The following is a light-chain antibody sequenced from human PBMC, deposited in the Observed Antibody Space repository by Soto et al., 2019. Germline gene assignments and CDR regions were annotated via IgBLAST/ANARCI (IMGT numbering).Light chain of an antibody. CDR1: QSISSW. J-gene: IGKJ5*01. Sequence: DIQMTQSPSTLSASVGDRVTITCRASQSISSWLAWYQPKPGKAPKLLIYKASSLESGVPSRFSGSGSGTEFTLTISSLQPDDFATYYCQQYNSYLITFGQGTRLEIK. CDR3: QQYNSYLIT. CDR2: KAS. V-gene: IGKV1-5*03.